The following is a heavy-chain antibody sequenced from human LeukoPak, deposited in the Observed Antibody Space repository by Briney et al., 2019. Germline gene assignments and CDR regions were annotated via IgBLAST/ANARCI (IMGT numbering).Heavy chain of an antibody. J-gene: IGHJ4*02. CDR3: ARQGGTTNRLAS. CDR2: INHSGST. V-gene: IGHV4-34*01. D-gene: IGHD4-11*01. Sequence: SETLPLTCAVYGGSYSGYYWSWIRQPPGKGLEWIGEINHSGSTNYNPSLKSRVTISVDTSKNQFSLKLSSVTASDTAVYYCARQGGTTNRLASWGQGTLVTVSS. CDR1: GGSYSGYY.